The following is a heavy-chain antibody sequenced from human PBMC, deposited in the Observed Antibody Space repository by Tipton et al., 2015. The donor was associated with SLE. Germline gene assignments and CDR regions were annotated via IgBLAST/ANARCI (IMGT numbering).Heavy chain of an antibody. CDR3: ARAGKYSSGWYDLYYYGMDV. Sequence: QLVQSGAVVRKPGASVKVSCKASGYTFTSYDINWVRQATGQGLEWMGWMNPNSGNTGYAQKFQGRVTMTRNTSISTAYMELSSLRSEDTAVYYCARAGKYSSGWYDLYYYGMDVWGQGTTVTVSS. V-gene: IGHV1-8*02. D-gene: IGHD6-19*01. CDR1: GYTFTSYD. J-gene: IGHJ6*02. CDR2: MNPNSGNT.